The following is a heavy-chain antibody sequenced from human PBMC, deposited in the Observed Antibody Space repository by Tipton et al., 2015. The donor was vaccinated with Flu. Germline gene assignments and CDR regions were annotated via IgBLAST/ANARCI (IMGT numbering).Heavy chain of an antibody. Sequence: LRLSCTVSGGSISSGSYYWSWIRQPAGKGLEWIGRIYTSGSTNYNPSLKSRVTISVDTSKNQFSLKLSSVTAADTAVYYCARGYSYGGNYLDYWGQGTLVTVSS. CDR1: GGSISSGSYY. D-gene: IGHD5-18*01. CDR2: IYTSGST. J-gene: IGHJ4*02. CDR3: ARGYSYGGNYLDY. V-gene: IGHV4-61*02.